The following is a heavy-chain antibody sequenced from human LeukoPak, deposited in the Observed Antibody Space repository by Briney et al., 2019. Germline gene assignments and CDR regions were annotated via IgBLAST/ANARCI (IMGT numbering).Heavy chain of an antibody. Sequence: SETLSLTCTVSGDSISSSSYYWGWIRQPPGKGLEWIGSIYYTGSTYHNPSLKSRVTISVDTSKNQFSLKLGPVTAADTAVYYCARQGNVVSDNYDSSGYYPLDYWGQGTLVTVSS. V-gene: IGHV4-39*01. D-gene: IGHD3-22*01. J-gene: IGHJ4*02. CDR1: GDSISSSSYY. CDR3: ARQGNVVSDNYDSSGYYPLDY. CDR2: IYYTGST.